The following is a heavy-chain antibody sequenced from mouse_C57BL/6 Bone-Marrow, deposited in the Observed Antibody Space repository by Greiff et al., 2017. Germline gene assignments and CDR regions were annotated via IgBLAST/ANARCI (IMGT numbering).Heavy chain of an antibody. V-gene: IGHV3-6*01. J-gene: IGHJ3*01. D-gene: IGHD2-4*01. CDR1: GYSITSGYY. CDR3: ARDWVYYDYLFAY. Sequence: VQLKESGPGLVKPSQSLSLTCSVTGYSITSGYYWNWIRQFPGNKLEWMGYISYDGSNNYNPSLKNRISITRDTSKNQFFLKLNSVTTEDTATYYCARDWVYYDYLFAYWGQGTLVTVSA. CDR2: ISYDGSN.